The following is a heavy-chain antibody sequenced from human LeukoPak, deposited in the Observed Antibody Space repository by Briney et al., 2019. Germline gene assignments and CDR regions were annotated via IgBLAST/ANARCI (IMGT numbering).Heavy chain of an antibody. D-gene: IGHD3-22*01. J-gene: IGHJ6*02. V-gene: IGHV1-2*02. CDR1: GYTFTGYY. CDR2: INPNSGGT. Sequence: ASVKVSCKASGYTFTGYYMRWVRQAPGQGLEWMGWINPNSGGTNYAQKFQGRVTMTRDTSISTAYMELSRLRSDDTAVYYCARDSPVGLYDSSGYYYPYGMDVWGQGTTVTASS. CDR3: ARDSPVGLYDSSGYYYPYGMDV.